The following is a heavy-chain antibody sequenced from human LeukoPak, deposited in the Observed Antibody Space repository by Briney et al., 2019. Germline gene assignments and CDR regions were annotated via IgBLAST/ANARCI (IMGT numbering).Heavy chain of an antibody. CDR3: ARDDYRSNSYYSQH. CDR2: INTNTGNP. V-gene: IGHV7-4-1*02. D-gene: IGHD4-23*01. Sequence: GASVKVSCKASGYTFTSYAMNWVRQAPGQGLEWMGWINTNTGNPTYAQGFTGRFVFSLDTSVNTAYLQIRSLKGEDTAVYYCARDDYRSNSYYSQHWGQGTLVTVSS. CDR1: GYTFTSYA. J-gene: IGHJ1*01.